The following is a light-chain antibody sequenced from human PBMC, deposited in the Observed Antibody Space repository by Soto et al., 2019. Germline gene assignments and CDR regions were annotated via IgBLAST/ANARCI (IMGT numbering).Light chain of an antibody. Sequence: QSVLTQPASVSGSPGQSITISCTGTSSDIGDSNYVSWYQQHPGKAPKLVIYDVSNRPSGVSNRFSGSKSANTASLTISGLQAEDEADYYCSSFRSSSTSYVFGTGTKVPS. J-gene: IGLJ1*01. CDR1: SSDIGDSNY. V-gene: IGLV2-14*03. CDR3: SSFRSSSTSYV. CDR2: DVS.